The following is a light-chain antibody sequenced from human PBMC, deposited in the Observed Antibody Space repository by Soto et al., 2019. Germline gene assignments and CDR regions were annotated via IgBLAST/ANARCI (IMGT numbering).Light chain of an antibody. CDR1: QSVLSSSDNKNY. Sequence: DIVMTQSPDSLAVSLGERATVNCKSSQSVLSSSDNKNYLAWYQQKLGQSPKLLIYWASTRESGVPDRFSGSGSGTDCTITISSLHAEDVAVYYCQQYYSAPYTFGQGTKLGIK. V-gene: IGKV4-1*01. CDR2: WAS. CDR3: QQYYSAPYT. J-gene: IGKJ2*01.